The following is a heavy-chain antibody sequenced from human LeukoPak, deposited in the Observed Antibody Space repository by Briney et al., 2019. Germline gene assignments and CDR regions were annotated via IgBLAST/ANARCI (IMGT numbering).Heavy chain of an antibody. J-gene: IGHJ4*02. D-gene: IGHD3-16*01. CDR3: ARVRGSFGFDY. Sequence: GASVKVSCKPSGYTFTGYYIQWARQAPGQGLEWIGWINPSSGGTNYAPKFQGRVTMTRDTSISTAYMELSRLRSDDTAVYYCARVRGSFGFDYWGQGTLVTVSS. CDR1: GYTFTGYY. CDR2: INPSSGGT. V-gene: IGHV1-2*02.